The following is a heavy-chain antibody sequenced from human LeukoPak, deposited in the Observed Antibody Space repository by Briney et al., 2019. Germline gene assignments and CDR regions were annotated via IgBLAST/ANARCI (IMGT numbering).Heavy chain of an antibody. CDR1: GHTFVDYY. CDR3: TRDQVLIKSEGIQGHFDR. V-gene: IGHV1-2*02. Sequence: GASVKVSCRASGHTFVDYYIHWVRQAPGQGLEWMGWINPKTGTTNYAQRFQGRVTMTSDTAITTAYMELSRLTSDDTAVFYCTRDQVLIKSEGIQGHFDRWGQGTLVTVSA. D-gene: IGHD3-9*01. CDR2: INPKTGTT. J-gene: IGHJ4*02.